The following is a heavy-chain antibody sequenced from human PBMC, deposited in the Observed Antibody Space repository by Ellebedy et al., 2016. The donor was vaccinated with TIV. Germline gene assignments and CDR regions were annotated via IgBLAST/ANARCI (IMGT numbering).Heavy chain of an antibody. CDR3: ARVRGVHNKNWFDP. Sequence: MPGGSLRLSCTVSGDSITNYYWNWIRQPPGKGLEWIAYIYHSGSTNYNPSLKSRVTISIDTSKNQFSLKLTSVTAADTAVYYCARVRGVHNKNWFDPWGHGTQVIVSS. D-gene: IGHD3-10*01. CDR2: IYHSGST. J-gene: IGHJ5*02. CDR1: GDSITNYY. V-gene: IGHV4-59*01.